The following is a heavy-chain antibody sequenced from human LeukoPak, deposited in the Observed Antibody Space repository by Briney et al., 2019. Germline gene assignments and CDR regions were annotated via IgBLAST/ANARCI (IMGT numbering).Heavy chain of an antibody. CDR2: IYSGGST. CDR1: GFTFSSYA. Sequence: GGSLRLSCAASGFTFSSYAMSWVRQAPGKGLEWVSVIYSGGSTYYADSVKGRFTISRDNSKNTLYLQMNSLRAEDTAVYYCARALPDYYYDSSGYYQYYFDYWGQGTLVTVSS. CDR3: ARALPDYYYDSSGYYQYYFDY. V-gene: IGHV3-53*01. D-gene: IGHD3-22*01. J-gene: IGHJ4*02.